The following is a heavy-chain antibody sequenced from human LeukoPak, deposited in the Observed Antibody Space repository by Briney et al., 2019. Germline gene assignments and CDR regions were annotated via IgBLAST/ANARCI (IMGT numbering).Heavy chain of an antibody. J-gene: IGHJ6*03. CDR2: IYYSGST. CDR3: ARQFNSSPGIYYYYYYMDV. V-gene: IGHV4-39*01. D-gene: IGHD6-13*01. Sequence: SETLSLTCTVSGGSISSSSYYWGWIRQPPGKGLEWIGSIYYSGSTYYNPSLKSRATISVDTSKNQFSLKLSSVTAADTAVYYCARQFNSSPGIYYYYYYMDVWGKGTTVTISS. CDR1: GGSISSSSYY.